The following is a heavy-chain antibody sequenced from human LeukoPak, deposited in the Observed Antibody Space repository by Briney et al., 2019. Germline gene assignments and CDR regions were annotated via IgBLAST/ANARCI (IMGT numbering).Heavy chain of an antibody. CDR3: ARNYDDYNNWFDP. D-gene: IGHD4-17*01. J-gene: IGHJ5*02. CDR1: GGSISSGGYY. V-gene: IGHV4-31*03. Sequence: SQTLSLTCTVSGGSISSGGYYWSWIRQHPGKGLEWIGYIYYSGSTYYNPSLKSRVTISVDTSKNQFSLKLSSVTAADTAVYYCARNYDDYNNWFDPWGQGTLVTVSS. CDR2: IYYSGST.